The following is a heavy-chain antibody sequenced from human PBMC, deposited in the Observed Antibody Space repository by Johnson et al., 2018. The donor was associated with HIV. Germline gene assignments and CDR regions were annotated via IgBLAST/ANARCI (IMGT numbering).Heavy chain of an antibody. D-gene: IGHD4-11*01. J-gene: IGHJ3*02. CDR1: GFTFSSYG. CDR2: IWYDGSNK. CDR3: ARVTGPFDI. Sequence: QVQLVESGGGVVQPGRSLRLSCAASGFTFSSYGMHWVRQAPGKGLEWVAVIWYDGSNKYYAESVKGRCPISRDNAKNSLYLQMNSLRAEDTAVYYCARVTGPFDIWGQGTMVTVSS. V-gene: IGHV3-33*08.